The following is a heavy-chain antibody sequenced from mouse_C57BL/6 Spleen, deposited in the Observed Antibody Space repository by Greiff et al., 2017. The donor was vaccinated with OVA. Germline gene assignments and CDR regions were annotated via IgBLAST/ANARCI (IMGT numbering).Heavy chain of an antibody. Sequence: VQLQQPGAELVKPGASVKLSCKASGYTFTSYWMHWVKQRPGQGLEWIGMIHPNSGSTNYNEKFKSKATLTVDKSSSTAYMQLSSLTSEDSAVYYCARQLHQAWFAYWGQGTLVTVSA. V-gene: IGHV1-64*01. D-gene: IGHD4-1*02. CDR1: GYTFTSYW. CDR2: IHPNSGST. J-gene: IGHJ3*01. CDR3: ARQLHQAWFAY.